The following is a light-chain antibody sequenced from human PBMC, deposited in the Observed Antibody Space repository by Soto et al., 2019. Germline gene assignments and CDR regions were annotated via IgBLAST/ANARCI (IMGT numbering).Light chain of an antibody. Sequence: QSVLTQPASVSGSPGQSIAISCTGTSSDVGGYDYVSWYQQLPGKAPKLMIYDVNNRPSGVSNRFSGSKSGNTASLTISGLQAEDEADYYCSSYTSSSTHVFGTVTKLTVL. V-gene: IGLV2-14*03. CDR1: SSDVGGYDY. J-gene: IGLJ1*01. CDR2: DVN. CDR3: SSYTSSSTHV.